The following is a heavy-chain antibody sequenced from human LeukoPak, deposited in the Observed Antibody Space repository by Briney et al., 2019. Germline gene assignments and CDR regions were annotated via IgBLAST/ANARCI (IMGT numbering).Heavy chain of an antibody. V-gene: IGHV4-34*01. J-gene: IGHJ5*02. CDR1: GGSFKSVY. CDR3: AKSLYGSGSYYNWFDP. CDR2: ISHRGST. D-gene: IGHD3-10*01. Sequence: SETLSLTCAVPGGSFKSVYWTWVRQSPGKGLEWIGEISHRGSTNYNPSLKRRVTISLDTSKNQFSLKLSSVTAADTAVYYCAKSLYGSGSYYNWFDPWGQGTLVTVSS.